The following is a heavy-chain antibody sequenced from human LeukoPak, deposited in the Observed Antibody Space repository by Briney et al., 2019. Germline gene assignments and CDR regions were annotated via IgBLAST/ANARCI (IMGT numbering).Heavy chain of an antibody. CDR1: GGSISSGGYS. CDR2: IYHSGST. V-gene: IGHV4-30-2*01. CDR3: ARVAEGDQPFDY. J-gene: IGHJ4*02. Sequence: SQTLSLTCAVSGGSISSGGYSWSWIRQPPGKGLEWIGYIYHSGSTHYNPSLKSRVTISVDRSKNQFSLKLSSVTAADTAVYYCARVAEGDQPFDYWGQGTLVTVSS. D-gene: IGHD1-26*01.